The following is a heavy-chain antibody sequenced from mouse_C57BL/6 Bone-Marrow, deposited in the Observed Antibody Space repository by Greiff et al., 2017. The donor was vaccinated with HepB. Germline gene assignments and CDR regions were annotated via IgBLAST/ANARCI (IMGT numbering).Heavy chain of an antibody. Sequence: VQLQQSGAELVKPGASVKLSCTASGFNIKDYYMHWVKQRTEQGLEWIGRIDPEDGETKYAQKFQGKATITADTSSNTAYLQLSSLTSEDTAVYYCARSPYDYVRLFAYWGQGTLVTVSA. CDR3: ARSPYDYVRLFAY. CDR1: GFNIKDYY. J-gene: IGHJ3*01. D-gene: IGHD2-4*01. V-gene: IGHV14-2*01. CDR2: IDPEDGET.